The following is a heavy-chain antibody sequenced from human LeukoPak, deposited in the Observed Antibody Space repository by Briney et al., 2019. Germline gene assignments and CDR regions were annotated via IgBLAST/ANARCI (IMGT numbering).Heavy chain of an antibody. CDR1: WFPLLSYS. CDR2: ISSSSSYI. J-gene: IGHJ4*02. V-gene: IGHV3-21*01. CDR3: YRQQLVQGFDY. D-gene: IGHD6-13*01. Sequence: WGAPRLSCGASWFPLLSYSMNRGRHAPGKGVEWVSSISSSSSYIYYADSVKGRFTISRDNAKNSLYLQMNSLRAEDTAVYYCYRQQLVQGFDYWGQGTLVTVSS.